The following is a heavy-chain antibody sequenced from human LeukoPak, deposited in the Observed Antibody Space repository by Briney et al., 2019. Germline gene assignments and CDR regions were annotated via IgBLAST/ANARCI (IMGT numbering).Heavy chain of an antibody. CDR1: GFTFSSYS. V-gene: IGHV3-30*02. CDR2: IRYDGSNK. CDR3: AKADCGGDCSMFDY. D-gene: IGHD2-21*01. Sequence: GGSLRLSCAASGFTFSSYSMNWVRQAPGQGLEWVTFIRYDGSNKYYADSVKGRFTISRDNSKNTLYLQMNSLRAEDTAVYYCAKADCGGDCSMFDYWGQGTLVTVSS. J-gene: IGHJ4*02.